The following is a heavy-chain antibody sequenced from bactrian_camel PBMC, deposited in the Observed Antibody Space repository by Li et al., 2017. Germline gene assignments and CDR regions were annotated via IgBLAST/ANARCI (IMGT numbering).Heavy chain of an antibody. CDR1: TYFLNLFC. J-gene: IGHJ4*01. Sequence: SGGGTVKTGGSLRLSCKTSTYFLNLFCLGWFRPAPGKEREVVATFSGRGDAYYADNLKGRFTISRDNAKSTVYLQMSDLKPEDTAVYYCATYETAIQAVGWRTGYNLRVCDGGQGTQVTVS. D-gene: IGHD1*01. V-gene: IGHV3S53*01. CDR3: ATYETAIQAVGWRTGYNLRVCD. CDR2: FSGRGDA.